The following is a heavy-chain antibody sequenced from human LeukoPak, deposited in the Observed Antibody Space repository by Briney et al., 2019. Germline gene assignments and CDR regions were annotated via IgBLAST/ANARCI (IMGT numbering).Heavy chain of an antibody. CDR1: GFSFSSYA. CDR3: AKDYYDSSGYYHYDAFDI. V-gene: IGHV3-23*01. Sequence: PGGSLRLSCAVSGFSFSSYAMSWVRQAPGKGLEWVSGISGSGGSTYDADSVKGRFTISRDNSKNTLYLQMNSLRAEDTAVYYCAKDYYDSSGYYHYDAFDIWGQGTMVTVSS. D-gene: IGHD3-22*01. CDR2: ISGSGGST. J-gene: IGHJ3*02.